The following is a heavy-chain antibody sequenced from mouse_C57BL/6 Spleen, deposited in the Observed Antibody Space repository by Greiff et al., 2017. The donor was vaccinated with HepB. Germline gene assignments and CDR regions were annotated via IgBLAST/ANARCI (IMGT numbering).Heavy chain of an antibody. D-gene: IGHD2-1*01. CDR3: ERGVGNSSFAY. CDR2: ISSGSSTI. J-gene: IGHJ3*01. Sequence: EVKLMESGGGLVKPGGSLKVSCAASGFTFSDYGMHWVRQAPEKGLEWVAYISSGSSTIYYADTVKGRFTISRDNAKNTLSLQMTSLRSEDTDLYYCERGVGNSSFAYWGQGTLVTVSA. CDR1: GFTFSDYG. V-gene: IGHV5-17*01.